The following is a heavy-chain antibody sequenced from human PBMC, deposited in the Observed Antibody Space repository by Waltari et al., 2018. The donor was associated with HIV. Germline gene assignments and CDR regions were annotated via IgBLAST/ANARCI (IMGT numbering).Heavy chain of an antibody. CDR2: VNPATGYT. CDR1: GYTFTGHF. D-gene: IGHD3-16*01. J-gene: IGHJ3*01. V-gene: IGHV1-2*02. Sequence: QVQLEQSASEVKRPGASVNVSCKASGYTFTGHFRHWVRQAPGQGPEWVGWVNPATGYTDSAQKFEDRVTMTTDTPLTTAYLELAGLQSNDTAVYYCARGDRSLAYLLDVFHFWGQGTLVTVSS. CDR3: ARGDRSLAYLLDVFHF.